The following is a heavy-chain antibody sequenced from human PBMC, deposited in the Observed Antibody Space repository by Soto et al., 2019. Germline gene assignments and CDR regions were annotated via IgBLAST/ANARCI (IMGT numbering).Heavy chain of an antibody. CDR1: GFTFSSYA. CDR3: AKTGPVFPGYSSGWYFDY. CDR2: ISGSGGST. J-gene: IGHJ4*02. D-gene: IGHD6-19*01. V-gene: IGHV3-23*01. Sequence: GGSLRLSCAASGFTFSSYAMSWVRQAPGKGLEWVSAISGSGGSTYYADSVKGRFTISRDNSKNTLYLQMNSLRAEDTAVYYCAKTGPVFPGYSSGWYFDYWGQGTLVTVSS.